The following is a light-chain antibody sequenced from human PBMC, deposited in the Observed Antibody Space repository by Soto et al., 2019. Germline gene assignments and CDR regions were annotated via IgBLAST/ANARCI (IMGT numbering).Light chain of an antibody. CDR3: QQYCGSTRT. V-gene: IGKV3-20*01. CDR2: GAS. Sequence: EIVLPQSPGTLSLSPGESATLSCRASQSVSSSYLAWYQQKPGQAPRLLIYGASSRATGIPDRISGSGSGTDFTLTISRLEPEDFAVYYCQQYCGSTRTFGQGTKVDI. J-gene: IGKJ1*01. CDR1: QSVSSSY.